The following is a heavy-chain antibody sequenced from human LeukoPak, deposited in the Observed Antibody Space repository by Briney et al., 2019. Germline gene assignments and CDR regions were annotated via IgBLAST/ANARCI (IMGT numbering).Heavy chain of an antibody. Sequence: GGSLRLSCAASGFNFDDSWMTWVRQAPGKGLEWVANIKNDGTEKYYADFVKGRFTISRDNVESFLFLQMDSLRADDTAVYYCVRISTAAAGADYWGQGTLLTVSS. J-gene: IGHJ4*02. V-gene: IGHV3-7*01. CDR2: IKNDGTEK. CDR3: VRISTAAAGADY. D-gene: IGHD6-25*01. CDR1: GFNFDDSW.